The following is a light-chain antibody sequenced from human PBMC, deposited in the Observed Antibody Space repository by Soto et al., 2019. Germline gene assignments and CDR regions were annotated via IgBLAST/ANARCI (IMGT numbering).Light chain of an antibody. J-gene: IGLJ2*01. CDR3: SSYTSSSTLGVV. CDR1: SSDVGGYNY. CDR2: DVS. V-gene: IGLV2-14*01. Sequence: QSALTQPASVSGSPGQSITISCTGTSSDVGGYNYVSWYQQHPGKAPKLMIYDVSNRPSGVSTRFSGSKSGNTASLTISWLQAEDEADYYCSSYTSSSTLGVVFGGGTKLTVL.